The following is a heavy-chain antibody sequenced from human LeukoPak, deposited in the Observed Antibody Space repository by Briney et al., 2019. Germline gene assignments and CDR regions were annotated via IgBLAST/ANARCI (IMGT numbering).Heavy chain of an antibody. D-gene: IGHD2-21*02. V-gene: IGHV4-34*01. J-gene: IGHJ4*02. Sequence: ASETLSLTCAVYGGSFSGYYWSWIRQPPGKGLEWIGEINHRGSTNYNPSLKSRVTISVDTSKNQFSLKLSSVTAADTAVYYCARGRGDCPTDYWGQGTLVTVSS. CDR3: ARGRGDCPTDY. CDR1: GGSFSGYY. CDR2: INHRGST.